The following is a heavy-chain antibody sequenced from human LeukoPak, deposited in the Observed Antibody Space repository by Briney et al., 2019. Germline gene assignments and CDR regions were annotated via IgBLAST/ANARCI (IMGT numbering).Heavy chain of an antibody. J-gene: IGHJ4*02. D-gene: IGHD3-22*01. Sequence: GGSLRLSCAASGFTFSDYYMSWIRQAPGKGLEWVSYISSSGSTIYYADSVKGRFTISRDNAKNSLYLQMNSLRAEDTAVYYCAATPEFYYDSSAYYYFHYWGQGTLVTVSS. V-gene: IGHV3-11*04. CDR2: ISSSGSTI. CDR1: GFTFSDYY. CDR3: AATPEFYYDSSAYYYFHY.